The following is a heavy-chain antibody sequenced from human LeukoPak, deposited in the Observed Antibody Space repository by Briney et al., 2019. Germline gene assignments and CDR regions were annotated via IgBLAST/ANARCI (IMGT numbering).Heavy chain of an antibody. CDR2: SNSDGSVR. CDR1: GFGFSSHW. J-gene: IGHJ5*02. V-gene: IGHV3-74*01. D-gene: IGHD1-1*01. Sequence: PGESLRLSCAASGFGFSSHWMHWVRQAPGKGLVWVSRSNSDGSVRNYADSVEGRFIISRDNAKNTLYLQMNNLGVEDTAVYFCERDPSVNNEFGYIWFDHWGQGALVTVSS. CDR3: ERDPSVNNEFGYIWFDH.